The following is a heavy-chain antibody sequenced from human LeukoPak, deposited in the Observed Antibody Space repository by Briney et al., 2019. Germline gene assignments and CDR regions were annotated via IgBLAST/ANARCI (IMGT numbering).Heavy chain of an antibody. Sequence: ASVKVSCKASGYTFTSYDINWVRQATGQGLEWMGWMNPNSGNTGYAQKFQGRVTMTRNTSISTAYIELSSLRSEDTAVYYCARGRVRFLEWLLSDYYYYYGMDVWGQGTTVTVSS. D-gene: IGHD3-3*01. V-gene: IGHV1-8*01. CDR2: MNPNSGNT. J-gene: IGHJ6*02. CDR1: GYTFTSYD. CDR3: ARGRVRFLEWLLSDYYYYYGMDV.